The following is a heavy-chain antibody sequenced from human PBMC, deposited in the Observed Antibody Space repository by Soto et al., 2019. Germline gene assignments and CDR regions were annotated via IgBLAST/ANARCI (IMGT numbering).Heavy chain of an antibody. V-gene: IGHV3-30-3*01. CDR2: KTYDGSNK. D-gene: IGHD1-26*01. CDR3: ARAGGLLVDY. CDR1: GFMFSSYA. Sequence: QVQLVESGGGVVPPGRSLRLSCAASGFMFSSYAMHWVRQAPGKGLEWVAVKTYDGSNKYYADSVKGRFTISRDNSKNTLYLQMNSLRAEDTAVYYCARAGGLLVDYWGQGTLVTVSS. J-gene: IGHJ4*02.